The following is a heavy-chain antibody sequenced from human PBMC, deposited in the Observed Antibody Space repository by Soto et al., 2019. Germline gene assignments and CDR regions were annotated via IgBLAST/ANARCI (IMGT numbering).Heavy chain of an antibody. Sequence: SETLSLTCTVSGGSISTGGYYWNWIRQHPGKDLEWIGYFYYSGSTYYDPSLKCRVTISGNTSKNQYSLELSSVTVAVPAVYYCSSRRVLVAASFCFVPWGEGRLGTV. D-gene: IGHD2-15*01. J-gene: IGHJ5*02. CDR1: GGSISTGGYY. CDR3: SSRRVLVAASFCFVP. V-gene: IGHV4-31*03. CDR2: FYYSGST.